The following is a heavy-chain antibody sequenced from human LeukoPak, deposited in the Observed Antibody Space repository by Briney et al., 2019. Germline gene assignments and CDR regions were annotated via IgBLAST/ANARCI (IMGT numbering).Heavy chain of an antibody. Sequence: PGGSLRLSCAASGFTFSRYWMSWVRQAPGKGLEWVANIKQDGSEKNYVDSVKGRFTISRDNAKNSLYLQMNSLRAEETAVYYCARDQDAYSSGWYGVFDYWGQGTLVTVSS. CDR2: IKQDGSEK. D-gene: IGHD6-19*01. CDR3: ARDQDAYSSGWYGVFDY. J-gene: IGHJ4*02. CDR1: GFTFSRYW. V-gene: IGHV3-7*05.